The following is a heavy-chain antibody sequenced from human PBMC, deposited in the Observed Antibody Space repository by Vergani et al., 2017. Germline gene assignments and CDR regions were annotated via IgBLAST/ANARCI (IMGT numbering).Heavy chain of an antibody. D-gene: IGHD2-21*01. CDR2: ISGSGGNT. CDR1: GFTFSSYA. V-gene: IGHV3-23*01. Sequence: EVQLLESGGNLIQPGGSLRLSCGASGFTFSSYAMTWVRLAPGKGLQWVSAISGSGGNTFYTDSVKGRFTISRDNSKDTLYLQMYSLRVEDTAIYYCAKARDPNCKGGNCYSYYYGFDLWGQGTTVTVSS. J-gene: IGHJ6*02. CDR3: AKARDPNCKGGNCYSYYYGFDL.